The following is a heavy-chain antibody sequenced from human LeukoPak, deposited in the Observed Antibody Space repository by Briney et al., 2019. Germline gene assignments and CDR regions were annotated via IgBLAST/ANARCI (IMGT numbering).Heavy chain of an antibody. CDR3: ARDGAYSSGWSVDRRDYYGMDV. J-gene: IGHJ6*04. Sequence: SETLSLTCTVSGGSISSYYWSWIRQPPGKGLEWIGYIYYSGSTNYNPSLKSRVTISVDTSKNQFSLKLSSVTAADTAVYYCARDGAYSSGWSVDRRDYYGMDVWGKGTTVTVSS. D-gene: IGHD6-13*01. CDR1: GGSISSYY. CDR2: IYYSGST. V-gene: IGHV4-59*01.